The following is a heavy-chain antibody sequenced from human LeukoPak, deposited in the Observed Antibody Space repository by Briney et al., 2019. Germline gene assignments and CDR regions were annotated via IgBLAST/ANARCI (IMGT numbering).Heavy chain of an antibody. V-gene: IGHV1-18*01. J-gene: IGHJ5*02. CDR2: ISAYNGNT. D-gene: IGHD2-2*01. CDR1: GYTFTSYG. Sequence: GASVKVSCKASGYTFTSYGISWVRQAPGQGLEWMGWISAYNGNTNYAQKLQGRVTMTTDTSTSTAYMERRSLRSDDTAVYYCARAGPVVPAARGRFDPWGQGTLVTVSS. CDR3: ARAGPVVPAARGRFDP.